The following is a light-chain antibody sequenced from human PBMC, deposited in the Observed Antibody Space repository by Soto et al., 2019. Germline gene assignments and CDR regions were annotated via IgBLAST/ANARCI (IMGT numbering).Light chain of an antibody. CDR1: QSISSDH. Sequence: EIVLTQSPGILSLSPGERATLACRASQSISSDHLAWYQQRPGQSPRLLIYGASNRATGIPDRFSGSGSGTDFTLTISRLEPEDFAVYYCQQYGSSGTCGQGTKGDIK. CDR3: QQYGSSGT. V-gene: IGKV3-20*01. CDR2: GAS. J-gene: IGKJ1*01.